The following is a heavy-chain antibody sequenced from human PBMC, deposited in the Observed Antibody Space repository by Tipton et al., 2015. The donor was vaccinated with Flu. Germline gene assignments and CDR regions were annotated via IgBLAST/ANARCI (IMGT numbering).Heavy chain of an antibody. J-gene: IGHJ4*02. CDR2: ISSSGDNT. CDR1: GFTFNYYA. Sequence: SLRLSCTASGFTFNYYALSWVRQAPGEGLEWVSAISSSGDNTYYPDSVKGRFTISRDNSRNTLYLQMNSLRAEDTAVYFCARSMVRGAYALGDYWGQGTLVTVSS. D-gene: IGHD3-10*01. V-gene: IGHV3-23*01. CDR3: ARSMVRGAYALGDY.